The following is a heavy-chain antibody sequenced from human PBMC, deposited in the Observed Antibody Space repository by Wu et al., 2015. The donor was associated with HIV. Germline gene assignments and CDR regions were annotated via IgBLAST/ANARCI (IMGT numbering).Heavy chain of an antibody. CDR2: IYHSGST. D-gene: IGHD6-13*01. Sequence: QVQLQESGPGLVKPSETLSLTCAVSGYSISSGYYWGWIRQPPGKGLEWIGSIYHSGSTYYNPSLKSRVTISVDTSKNQFSLKLSSVTAADTAVYYCARQKEDSAGTEDAFDIWGQGTMVTVSS. CDR3: ARQKEDSAGTEDAFDI. CDR1: GYSISSGYY. J-gene: IGHJ3*02. V-gene: IGHV4-38-2*01.